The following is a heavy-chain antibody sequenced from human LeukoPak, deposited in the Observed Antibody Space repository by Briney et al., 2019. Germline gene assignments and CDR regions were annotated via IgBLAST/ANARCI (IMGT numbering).Heavy chain of an antibody. D-gene: IGHD3-10*01. J-gene: IGHJ4*02. CDR1: GGSFSGYY. CDR3: ARGEGSGSYMSYFDY. CDR2: INHSGST. V-gene: IGHV4-34*01. Sequence: ETLSLTCAVYGGSFSGYYWSWIRQPPGKRLEWIGEINHSGSTNHNPSLKSRVTISQDTSKNQFSLKLSSVNAADTAVYYCARGEGSGSYMSYFDYWGQGALVTVSS.